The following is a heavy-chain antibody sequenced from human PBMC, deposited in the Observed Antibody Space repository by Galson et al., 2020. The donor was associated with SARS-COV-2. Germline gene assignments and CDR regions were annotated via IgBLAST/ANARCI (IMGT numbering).Heavy chain of an antibody. Sequence: GGSLRLSCAAPGFTFSSYSMNWVRQAPGKGLEWVSYISSSSSTIYYADSVKGRFTISRDNAKNSLYLQMNSLRDEDTAVYYCARDRGLGVWGSERRNDYYGMDVWGQGTTVTVSS. CDR1: GFTFSSYS. CDR2: ISSSSSTI. CDR3: ARDRGLGVWGSERRNDYYGMDV. D-gene: IGHD3-16*01. J-gene: IGHJ6*02. V-gene: IGHV3-48*02.